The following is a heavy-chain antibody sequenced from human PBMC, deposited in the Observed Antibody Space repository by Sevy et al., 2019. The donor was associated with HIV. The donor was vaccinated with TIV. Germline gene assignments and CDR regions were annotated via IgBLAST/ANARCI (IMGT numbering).Heavy chain of an antibody. D-gene: IGHD2-21*02. CDR3: TRSAAEAKNFYCGGDCYSDY. V-gene: IGHV1-2*02. J-gene: IGHJ4*02. Sequence: ASVKVSCKASGYTFTGYYLHWVRQAPGQGLEWMGWINPKSGGTNYAPKFQGRVTMTRDTSISTASMELSRLRSEDTAVYYCTRSAAEAKNFYCGGDCYSDYWGQGTLVTVSS. CDR1: GYTFTGYY. CDR2: INPKSGGT.